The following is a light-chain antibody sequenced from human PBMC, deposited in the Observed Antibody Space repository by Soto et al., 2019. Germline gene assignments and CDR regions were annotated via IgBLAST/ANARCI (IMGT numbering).Light chain of an antibody. CDR3: QQYNSYPFT. Sequence: DIQMTQSPSTLSASVGDRVTITCRASQSIGSWLAWYQQRPGRAPKLLIYDASRLQSGVPSRFSGSGSETEFTLTVSSLQPHDFGTYYCQQYNSYPFTFGPGTKVDIE. CDR1: QSIGSW. CDR2: DAS. J-gene: IGKJ3*01. V-gene: IGKV1-5*01.